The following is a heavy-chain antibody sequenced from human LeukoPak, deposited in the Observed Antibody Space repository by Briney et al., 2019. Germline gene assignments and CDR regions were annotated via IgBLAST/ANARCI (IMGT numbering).Heavy chain of an antibody. CDR1: GYTFTGYY. V-gene: IGHV1-2*02. Sequence: ASVKVSCKASGYTFTGYYMHWVRQAPGQGLEWMGWINPSSGGTNYAQKFQGRVTMARDTSISTAYMELSRLRSDDTAVYYCAREDSSGLYYFDYWGQGTLVTVSS. D-gene: IGHD3-22*01. CDR3: AREDSSGLYYFDY. J-gene: IGHJ4*02. CDR2: INPSSGGT.